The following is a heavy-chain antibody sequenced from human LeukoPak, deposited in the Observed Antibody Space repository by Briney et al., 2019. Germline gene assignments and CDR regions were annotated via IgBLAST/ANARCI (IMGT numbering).Heavy chain of an antibody. CDR3: ARDGDNGWDFDC. D-gene: IGHD6-19*01. CDR2: INVSCATI. Sequence: GGSLRLSCAASGFNFNKYEMNWVRQAPGKGLEWISYINVSCATIENADSVRGRFTISRDNTKNSLFLQMNSLRAEDTAVYYCARDGDNGWDFDCWGQGTLVTVSS. J-gene: IGHJ4*02. V-gene: IGHV3-48*03. CDR1: GFNFNKYE.